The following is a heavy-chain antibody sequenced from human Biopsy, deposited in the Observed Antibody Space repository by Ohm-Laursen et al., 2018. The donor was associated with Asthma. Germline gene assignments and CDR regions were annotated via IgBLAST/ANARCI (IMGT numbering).Heavy chain of an antibody. CDR3: AKDKGRNSIDY. V-gene: IGHV3-30*18. CDR2: ISMDGNVK. Sequence: SLRLSCAASGITFSSSGMHWVRQAPGKGLEWVAFISMDGNVKNYADSVKGRFTISRDNSKTTVYLQMDSLRAEDTAVYFGAKDKGRNSIDYWGQGTLVTVSS. J-gene: IGHJ4*02. D-gene: IGHD5-18*01. CDR1: GITFSSSG.